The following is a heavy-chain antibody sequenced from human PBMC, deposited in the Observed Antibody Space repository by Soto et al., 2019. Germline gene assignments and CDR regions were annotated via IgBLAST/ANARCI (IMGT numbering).Heavy chain of an antibody. V-gene: IGHV3-30*18. CDR1: GFTFNTYG. J-gene: IGHJ5*02. CDR3: VKEMPPHWDYDH. CDR2: ISHDGSNK. D-gene: IGHD1-26*01. Sequence: QVQLVESGGGVVQPGRSLRLSCAASGFTFNTYGMHWVRQAPGKGLEWVAIISHDGSNKYYADSVKGRFTISRDNSKNSLSLQMDSLRTEDTAIYYCVKEMPPHWDYDHWGRGTLVTVSS.